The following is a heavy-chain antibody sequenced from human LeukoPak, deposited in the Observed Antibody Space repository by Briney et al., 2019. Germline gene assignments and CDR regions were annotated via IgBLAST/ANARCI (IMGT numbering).Heavy chain of an antibody. CDR3: ARDRIPIIGGNYDFWSGYYSSTYYYGMDV. Sequence: ASVKVSRKASGYTFTSYYMHWVRQAPGQGLEWMGIINPSGGSTSYAQKFQGRVTMTRDTSPSTVYMELSSLRSEDTAVYYCARDRIPIIGGNYDFWSGYYSSTYYYGMDVWGQGTTVTVSS. CDR2: INPSGGST. CDR1: GYTFTSYY. D-gene: IGHD3-3*01. J-gene: IGHJ6*02. V-gene: IGHV1-46*01.